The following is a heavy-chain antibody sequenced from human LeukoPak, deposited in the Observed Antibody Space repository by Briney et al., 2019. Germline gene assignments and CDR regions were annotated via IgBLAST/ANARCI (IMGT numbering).Heavy chain of an antibody. CDR1: GCTFSDYY. CDR2: ISSSGSTI. D-gene: IGHD4-17*01. J-gene: IGHJ4*02. CDR3: ARDSDPTVTTSGY. Sequence: GGSLRLSCAASGCTFSDYYMSWILQAPGKGLEWVSYISSSGSTIYYADSVKGRFTISRDNAKNSLYLQMNSLRAEDTAVYYCARDSDPTVTTSGYWGQGTLVTVSS. V-gene: IGHV3-11*04.